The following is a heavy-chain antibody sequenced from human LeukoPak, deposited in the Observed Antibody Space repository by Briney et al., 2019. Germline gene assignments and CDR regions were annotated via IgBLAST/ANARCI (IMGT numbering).Heavy chain of an antibody. CDR1: GFTFDDYG. V-gene: IGHV3-20*04. CDR3: ARGAGSGYYFYMDV. J-gene: IGHJ6*03. Sequence: GGSLRLSCAASGFTFDDYGMNWVRQTPGKGLEWVSGINWNGDSTGYADSVKGRFTISRDNAKNSLYLQMNSLRAEDTALYYCARGAGSGYYFYMDVWGKGTTVTVSS. D-gene: IGHD3-10*01. CDR2: INWNGDST.